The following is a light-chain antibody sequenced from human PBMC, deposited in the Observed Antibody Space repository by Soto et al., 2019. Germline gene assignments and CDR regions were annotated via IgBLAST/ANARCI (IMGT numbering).Light chain of an antibody. CDR2: ATS. J-gene: IGKJ1*01. CDR3: HQYGRLPRT. CDR1: QSVDSSF. V-gene: IGKV3-20*01. Sequence: EIVLTQSPGTLSLSPGERATLSCRASQSVDSSFLAWYQHKPGQSPRLLLYATSSRGAGIPGRFSASGCGTDFTLTISRLEPEDSALYYCHQYGRLPRTFGQGTQVEVK.